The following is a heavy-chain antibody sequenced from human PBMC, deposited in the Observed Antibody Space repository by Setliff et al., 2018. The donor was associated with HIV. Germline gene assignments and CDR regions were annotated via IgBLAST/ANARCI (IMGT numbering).Heavy chain of an antibody. CDR1: GGSISTSY. CDR3: AREHCSGGSCNGFDI. D-gene: IGHD2-15*01. J-gene: IGHJ3*02. CDR2: IYISGTT. Sequence: PSETLSLTCTVSGGSISTSYWNWIRQPPGKGLEWIAYIYISGTTNYNPSLKSRVTLSLDTSRNQFSLKLGSVTAADTAMYYCAREHCSGGSCNGFDIWGQGTMVTVSS. V-gene: IGHV4-4*09.